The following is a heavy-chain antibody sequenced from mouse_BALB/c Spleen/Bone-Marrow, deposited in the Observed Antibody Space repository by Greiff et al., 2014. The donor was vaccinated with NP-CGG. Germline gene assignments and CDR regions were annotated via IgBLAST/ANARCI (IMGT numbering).Heavy chain of an antibody. CDR3: TGRYGWFVY. CDR1: GFNIKDTY. Sequence: EVKLMESGAELVKPGASVKLSCTASGFNIKDTYMHWVKQRPEQGLEWIGRIDPANGNTKYDPRFQGKATITADASSNTAYLQLSSLTSEDTAVYYCTGRYGWFVYWGQGTLVTVSA. V-gene: IGHV14-3*02. D-gene: IGHD2-14*01. J-gene: IGHJ3*01. CDR2: IDPANGNT.